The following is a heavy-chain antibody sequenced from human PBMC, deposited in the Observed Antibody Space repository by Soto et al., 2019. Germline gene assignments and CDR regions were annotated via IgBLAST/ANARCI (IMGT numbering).Heavy chain of an antibody. D-gene: IGHD1-1*01. CDR3: AREKTTGTRKTRYGMDV. CDR1: GGSISSYY. Sequence: SETLSLTCTVSGGSISSYYWSWIRQPPGKGLEWIGYIYYSGSTNYNPSLKSRVTISVDTSKNQFSLKLSSVTAADTAVYYCAREKTTGTRKTRYGMDVWGQGTTVTVSS. J-gene: IGHJ6*02. V-gene: IGHV4-59*01. CDR2: IYYSGST.